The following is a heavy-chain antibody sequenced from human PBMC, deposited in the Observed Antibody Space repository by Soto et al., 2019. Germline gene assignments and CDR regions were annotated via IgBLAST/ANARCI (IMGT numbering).Heavy chain of an antibody. D-gene: IGHD4-17*01. CDR3: ARGYGDYPGWDYGMDV. V-gene: IGHV4-31*03. Sequence: SETLSLTCTVSGGSISSGGYYWSWIRQHPGKGLEWIGYIYYSGSTYYNPSLKSRVTISVDTSKNQFSLKLSSVTAADTAVYYCARGYGDYPGWDYGMDVWGQGTTVTVSS. CDR2: IYYSGST. CDR1: GGSISSGGYY. J-gene: IGHJ6*02.